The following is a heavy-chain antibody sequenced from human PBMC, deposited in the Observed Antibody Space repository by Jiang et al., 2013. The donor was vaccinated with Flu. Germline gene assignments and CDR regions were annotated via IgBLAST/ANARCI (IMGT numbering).Heavy chain of an antibody. CDR1: GGSVTSYY. Sequence: GLVKPSETLSLTCTVSGGSVTSYYWSWIRQSPGKGLEWIGYIYYSGSTDYNPPLNSRVYIYIDTSKNQVSLQLSSVTAADTAVYYCARHFSGFGELLGWFDPWGQGTLVTVSS. CDR2: IYYSGST. CDR3: ARHFSGFGELLGWFDP. J-gene: IGHJ5*02. V-gene: IGHV4-59*08. D-gene: IGHD3-10*01.